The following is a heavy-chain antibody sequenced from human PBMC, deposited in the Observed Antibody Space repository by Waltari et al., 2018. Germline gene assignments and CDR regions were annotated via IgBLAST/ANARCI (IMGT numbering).Heavy chain of an antibody. CDR2: IYHSGST. D-gene: IGHD6-13*01. Sequence: QVQLQESGPGLVKPSETLSLTCAVSGYSISSGYYWGWIRQPPGKGLEWIGSIYHSGSTYYNPSLKRRVTISVDTSKNQFSLKLSSVTAADTAVYYCARAPGIAAAGNPYNWFDPWGQGTLVTVSS. CDR3: ARAPGIAAAGNPYNWFDP. V-gene: IGHV4-38-2*01. J-gene: IGHJ5*02. CDR1: GYSISSGYY.